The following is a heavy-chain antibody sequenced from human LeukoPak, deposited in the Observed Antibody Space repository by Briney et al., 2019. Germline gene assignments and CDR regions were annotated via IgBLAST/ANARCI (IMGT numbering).Heavy chain of an antibody. D-gene: IGHD5-18*01. Sequence: GASVKVSCKASGYTFTGYYMHWVRQAPGQGLEWMGWINPNSGGTNYAQKFQGRVTMTRDTSISTAYMELSRLRSDDTAVYYCARDRGYSYGLKTYYFDYWGQGTLVTVSS. CDR2: INPNSGGT. CDR3: ARDRGYSYGLKTYYFDY. CDR1: GYTFTGYY. J-gene: IGHJ4*02. V-gene: IGHV1-2*02.